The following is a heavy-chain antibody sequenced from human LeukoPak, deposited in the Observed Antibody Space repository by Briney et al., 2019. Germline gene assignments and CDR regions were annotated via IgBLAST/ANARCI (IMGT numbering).Heavy chain of an antibody. V-gene: IGHV7-4-1*02. J-gene: IGHJ4*02. CDR3: TRQGPGSCGSTSCYGVDF. Sequence: ASVKVSCKASGYTFTSYYMHWVRQAPGQGLEWMGWINTYTGNPTYAQGFTGRFVFSLDTSVSTAYLQVSSLKAEDTAVYYCTRQGPGSCGSTSCYGVDFWGQGTLVTVSS. CDR1: GYTFTSYY. D-gene: IGHD2-2*01. CDR2: INTYTGNP.